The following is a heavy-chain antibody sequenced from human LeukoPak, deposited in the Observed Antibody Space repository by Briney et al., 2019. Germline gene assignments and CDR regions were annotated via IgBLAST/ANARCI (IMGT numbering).Heavy chain of an antibody. V-gene: IGHV3-7*01. J-gene: IGHJ4*02. Sequence: GGSLRLSCAASGFTFSSYWMSWVRQAPGKGLEWVANIKQDGSEKYYVDSVKGRFTISRDNDKNSLYLQMNSLRAEDTAVYYCARRLRYFDWSLDYWGQGTLVTVSS. D-gene: IGHD3-9*01. CDR1: GFTFSSYW. CDR2: IKQDGSEK. CDR3: ARRLRYFDWSLDY.